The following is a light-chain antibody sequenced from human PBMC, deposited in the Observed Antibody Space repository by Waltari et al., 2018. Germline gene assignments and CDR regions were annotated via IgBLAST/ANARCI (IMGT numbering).Light chain of an antibody. Sequence: DIVLTQSPATLSLSPGERATLSCRASQCASSSYFAWYQQKPGQAPRLLIYDASNRATGIPARFSGSGSGTDFTLTISSLEPEDFAVYYCQQRSNWPPRYTFGQGTKLEIK. CDR3: QQRSNWPPRYT. CDR2: DAS. CDR1: QCASSSY. V-gene: IGKV3-11*01. J-gene: IGKJ2*01.